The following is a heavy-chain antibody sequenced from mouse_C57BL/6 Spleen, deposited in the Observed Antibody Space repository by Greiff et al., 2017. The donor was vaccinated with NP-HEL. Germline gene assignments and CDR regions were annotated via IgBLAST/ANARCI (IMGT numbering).Heavy chain of an antibody. CDR2: IYPGSGNT. D-gene: IGHD1-1*01. CDR3: AREDYGSSFAFAY. Sequence: VQRVESGAELVRPGASVKLSCKASGYTFTDYYINWVKQRPGQGLEWIARIYPGSGNTYYNEKFKGKATLTAEKSSSTAYMQLSSLTSEDSAVYFCAREDYGSSFAFAYWGQGTLVTVSA. J-gene: IGHJ3*01. V-gene: IGHV1-76*01. CDR1: GYTFTDYY.